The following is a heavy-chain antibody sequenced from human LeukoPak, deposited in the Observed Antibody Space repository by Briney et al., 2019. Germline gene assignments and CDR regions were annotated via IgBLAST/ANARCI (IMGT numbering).Heavy chain of an antibody. Sequence: GVSLRLSCAASGFTFSSYAMSWVRQAPGKGLEWVSAISGSGGSTYYADSVKGRFTISRDNSKNTLYLQMNSLRAEDTAVYYCAKGIQLWLQGYYFDYWGQGTLVTVSS. CDR2: ISGSGGST. CDR1: GFTFSSYA. J-gene: IGHJ4*02. CDR3: AKGIQLWLQGYYFDY. V-gene: IGHV3-23*01. D-gene: IGHD5-18*01.